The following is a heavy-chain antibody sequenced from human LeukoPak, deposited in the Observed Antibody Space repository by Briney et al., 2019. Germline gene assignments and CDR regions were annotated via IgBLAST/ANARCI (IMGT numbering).Heavy chain of an antibody. V-gene: IGHV1-18*01. CDR2: ISAYNGNT. Sequence: ASVKVSCKASGYTFTSYGISWVRQAPGQGLEWMGWISAYNGNTNYAQKLQGRVTMTTDTSTSTAYMELRSLRSEDTAVYYCARGPAFSLLWFGEPIWGIDYWGQGTLVTVSS. CDR3: ARGPAFSLLWFGEPIWGIDY. CDR1: GYTFTSYG. J-gene: IGHJ4*02. D-gene: IGHD3-10*01.